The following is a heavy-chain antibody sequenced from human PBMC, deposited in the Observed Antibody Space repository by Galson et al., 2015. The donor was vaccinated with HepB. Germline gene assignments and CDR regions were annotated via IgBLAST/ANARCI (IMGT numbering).Heavy chain of an antibody. CDR2: ITGSGGVT. CDR3: ARMTNGGWGMPHW. D-gene: IGHD3-16*01. J-gene: IGHJ4*02. CDR1: GFIFSNYV. V-gene: IGHV3-23*01. Sequence: SLRLSCAASGFIFSNYVMTWVRQAPGKGLEWVSSITGSGGVTHYADSVKGRFVISRDSSTSTLYPQMSGLGAEDTAIYYCARMTNGGWGMPHWWGQGTLVTVAS.